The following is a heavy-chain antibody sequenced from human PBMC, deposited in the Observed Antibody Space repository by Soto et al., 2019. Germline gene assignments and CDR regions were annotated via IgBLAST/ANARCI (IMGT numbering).Heavy chain of an antibody. J-gene: IGHJ4*02. CDR3: ARVGCSSNSCQGHFDY. CDR2: ISYDGSKK. V-gene: IGHV3-30-3*01. Sequence: QVQLVESGGGVVQPGRSLRLSCAASGFTFTSYAMHWVRQAPGKGLEWVAVISYDGSKKYYADSVKGRFTISRDNSKNTLYLQMNTLRTEDTAVYYCARVGCSSNSCQGHFDYWGQGTMVTVSS. D-gene: IGHD2-2*01. CDR1: GFTFTSYA.